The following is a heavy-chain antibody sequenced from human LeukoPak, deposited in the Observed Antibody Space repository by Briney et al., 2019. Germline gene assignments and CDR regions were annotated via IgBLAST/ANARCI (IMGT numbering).Heavy chain of an antibody. CDR1: GFTFSNFA. CDR2: ITSYTGYI. D-gene: IGHD5-24*01. V-gene: IGHV3-21*06. Sequence: GGSLRLSCAASGFTFSNFAMNWVRQAPGKGLEWISSITSYTGYIFYADSVKGRFTISRDNAMNSLFLQMTNLRAEDTAVYYCARHGDNSYSFDHWGQGVLVTVSS. J-gene: IGHJ4*02. CDR3: ARHGDNSYSFDH.